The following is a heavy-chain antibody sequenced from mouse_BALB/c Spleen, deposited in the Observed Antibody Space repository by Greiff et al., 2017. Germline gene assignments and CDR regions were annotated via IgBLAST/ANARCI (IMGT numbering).Heavy chain of an antibody. V-gene: IGHV2-3*01. J-gene: IGHJ3*01. CDR3: AKGDGNSHFDY. D-gene: IGHD1-1*01. Sequence: QVQLKESGPGLVAPAQTLSITCTASGFSLTSYGVSWVRQPPGKGLEWLGVICGDGSTNYHSALITRLSISNDNYKSQAYLKLNSLQTDDTSADYCAKGDGNSHFDYWGEGTPVTVSA. CDR1: GFSLTSYG. CDR2: ICGDGST.